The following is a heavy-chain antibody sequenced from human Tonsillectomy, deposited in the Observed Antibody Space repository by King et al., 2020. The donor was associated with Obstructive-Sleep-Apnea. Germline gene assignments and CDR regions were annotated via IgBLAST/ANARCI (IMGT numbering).Heavy chain of an antibody. V-gene: IGHV1-18*04. CDR1: GYTFTSYG. Sequence: VQLVESGAEVKKPGASVKVSCKASGYTFTSYGISWVRQAPGQGLEWMGWISANNANTNYAQKLQGRVTMTTDTSTSTAYMELRSLRSDDTAVYYCARDRCSSTSCYVLNWFDPWGQGTLVSVSS. J-gene: IGHJ5*02. CDR3: ARDRCSSTSCYVLNWFDP. CDR2: ISANNANT. D-gene: IGHD2-2*01.